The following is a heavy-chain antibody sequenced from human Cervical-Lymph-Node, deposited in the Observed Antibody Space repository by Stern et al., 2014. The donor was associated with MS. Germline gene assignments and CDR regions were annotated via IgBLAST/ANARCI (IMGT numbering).Heavy chain of an antibody. CDR3: ARDRSWYNGNDPLDY. CDR1: GFTFSDYY. J-gene: IGHJ4*02. V-gene: IGHV3-11*01. Sequence: QVQLVQSGGGLVKPGGSLRLSCAGSGFTFSDYYMSWVRQAPGKGLEWVSYISNRGKTINYADSVKGRFTISRDNAKKSLYLQMTSLRAEDTGVYYCARDRSWYNGNDPLDYWGQGTLVTVSS. D-gene: IGHD3-10*01. CDR2: ISNRGKTI.